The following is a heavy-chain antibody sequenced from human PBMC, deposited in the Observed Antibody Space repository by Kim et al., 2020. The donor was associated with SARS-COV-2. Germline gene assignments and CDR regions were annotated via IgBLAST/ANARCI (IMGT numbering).Heavy chain of an antibody. J-gene: IGHJ4*02. CDR2: TDGGTT. Sequence: TDGGTTDYAAPVKGRVTISRDDSKNTLYLQMNSLKTEDTSVYYCTSGGAAWGQGTLVTVSS. V-gene: IGHV3-15*01. CDR3: TSGGAA. D-gene: IGHD5-12*01.